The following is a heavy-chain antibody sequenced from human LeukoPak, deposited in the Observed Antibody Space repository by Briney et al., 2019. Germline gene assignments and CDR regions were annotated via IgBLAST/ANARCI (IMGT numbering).Heavy chain of an antibody. CDR3: ARGNGYSDYYYGMDV. CDR1: GFTFSSYS. Sequence: PGGSLRLSCAASGFTFSSYSMNWVRQAPGKGLKWVSSISSSSSYIYYADSVKGRFTISRDNAKNSLYLQMNSLRAEDTAVYYCARGNGYSDYYYGMDVWGQGTTVTVSS. J-gene: IGHJ6*02. CDR2: ISSSSSYI. D-gene: IGHD5-24*01. V-gene: IGHV3-21*01.